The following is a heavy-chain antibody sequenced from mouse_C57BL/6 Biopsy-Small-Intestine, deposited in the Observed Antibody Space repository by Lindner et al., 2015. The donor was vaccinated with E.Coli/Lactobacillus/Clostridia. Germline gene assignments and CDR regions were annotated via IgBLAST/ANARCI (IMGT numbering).Heavy chain of an antibody. CDR1: GYSFTGYF. J-gene: IGHJ2*01. D-gene: IGHD2-5*01. CDR2: INPYNGDT. V-gene: IGHV1-20*01. CDR3: ARGKEYYSNWNFDY. Sequence: VQLQESGPELVKPGASVKMSCKASGYSFTGYFMNWVKQSHGKSLEWIGRINPYNGDTFYNQKFKGKATLTVDKSSSTAHMELRSLTSEDSALYYCARGKEYYSNWNFDYWGQGTTLTVSS.